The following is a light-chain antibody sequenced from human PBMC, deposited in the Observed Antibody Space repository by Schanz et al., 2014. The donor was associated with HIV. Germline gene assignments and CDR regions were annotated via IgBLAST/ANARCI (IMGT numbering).Light chain of an antibody. J-gene: IGKJ1*01. Sequence: EIVLTQSPATLSLSPGERATLSCRASQSVSTYLAWYQHRPGQAPRLLIYGASKRATGIPDRFIGSGSGTDFTLTISRLEPEDFAVYYCQQYDSSPPFGQGTKVEIK. CDR2: GAS. CDR3: QQYDSSPP. CDR1: QSVSTY. V-gene: IGKV3-20*01.